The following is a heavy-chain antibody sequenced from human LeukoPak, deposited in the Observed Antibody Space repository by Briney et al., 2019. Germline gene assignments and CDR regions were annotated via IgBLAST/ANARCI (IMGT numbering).Heavy chain of an antibody. CDR3: AKAPRLSPAPHRSEDC. V-gene: IGHV3-23*01. CDR2: ISGSGGST. D-gene: IGHD1-14*01. J-gene: IGHJ4*02. CDR1: GFTVSSNY. Sequence: PGGSLRLSCAASGFTVSSNYMSWVRQAPGKGLEWVSAISGSGGSTYYADSVKGRFTISRDNSKNTLYLQMNSLRAEDTAVYYCAKAPRLSPAPHRSEDCWGQGTLVTVSS.